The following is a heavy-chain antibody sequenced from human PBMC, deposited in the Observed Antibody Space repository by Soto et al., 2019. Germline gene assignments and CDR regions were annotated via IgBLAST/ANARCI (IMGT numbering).Heavy chain of an antibody. D-gene: IGHD2-15*01. Sequence: GGSLRLSCAASGFTFSSYGMHWVRQAPGKGLEWVAVISYDGSNKYYADSVKGRFTISRDNSKNTLYLQMNSLRAEDTAVYYCAKDLSMTPPRGGVYFDYWGQGTLVTVSS. J-gene: IGHJ4*02. CDR2: ISYDGSNK. V-gene: IGHV3-30*18. CDR3: AKDLSMTPPRGGVYFDY. CDR1: GFTFSSYG.